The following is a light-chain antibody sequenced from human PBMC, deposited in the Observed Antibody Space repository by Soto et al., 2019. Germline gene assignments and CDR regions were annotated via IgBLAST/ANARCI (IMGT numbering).Light chain of an antibody. V-gene: IGKV1-5*03. CDR2: KAS. CDR3: QHYDHYPIT. Sequence: DILMTQSPSTLSASIGDRVTITCRASQSVDNWLAWYQQKPGKAPKLLIYKASNLESGVPSRFSGSRSGTEFTLTISSLQPDDLATYYCQHYDHYPITFGQGTRLEI. J-gene: IGKJ5*01. CDR1: QSVDNW.